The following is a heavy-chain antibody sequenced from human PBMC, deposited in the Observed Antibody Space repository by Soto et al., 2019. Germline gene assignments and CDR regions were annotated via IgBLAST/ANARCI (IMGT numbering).Heavy chain of an antibody. J-gene: IGHJ6*02. CDR3: AKSGYSYGPYGMDV. CDR1: GFPFYDYT. V-gene: IGHV3-43*01. CDR2: ISWDGGST. D-gene: IGHD5-18*01. Sequence: GGSLRLSCAASGFPFYDYTMHWVRQAPGKGLEWVSLISWDGGSTYYADSVKGRFTISRDNSKNSLYLQMNSLRTEDTALYYCAKSGYSYGPYGMDVWGQGTTVTVSS.